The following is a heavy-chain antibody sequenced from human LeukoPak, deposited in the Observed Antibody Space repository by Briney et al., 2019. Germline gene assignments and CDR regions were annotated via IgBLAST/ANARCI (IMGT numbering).Heavy chain of an antibody. D-gene: IGHD3-10*01. CDR3: ARSSTGGSGCYPDY. V-gene: IGHV1-69*10. CDR1: GGTFSSYA. CDR2: IIPILGIA. J-gene: IGHJ4*02. Sequence: GASVKVSCKASGGTFSSYAISWVRQAPGQGLEWMGRIIPILGIANYAQKFQGRVTITADKSTSTAYMELSSLRSEDTAVYYCARSSTGGSGCYPDYWGQGTLVTVSS.